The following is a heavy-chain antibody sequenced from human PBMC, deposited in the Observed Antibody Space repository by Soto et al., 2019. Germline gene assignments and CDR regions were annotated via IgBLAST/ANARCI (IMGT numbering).Heavy chain of an antibody. Sequence: ASVKVSCKASGGTFSSYTFSWVRQAPGQGLEWMGGIIPIFGTANYAQRFQGRVTITADESTSTAYMELSSLRSEDAAVYYCAIEGYGGNPGAFDIWGQGTMVTVSS. V-gene: IGHV1-69*13. CDR1: GGTFSSYT. CDR3: AIEGYGGNPGAFDI. J-gene: IGHJ3*02. D-gene: IGHD4-17*01. CDR2: IIPIFGTA.